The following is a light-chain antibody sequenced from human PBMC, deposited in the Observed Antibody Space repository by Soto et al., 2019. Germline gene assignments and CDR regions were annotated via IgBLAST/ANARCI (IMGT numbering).Light chain of an antibody. J-gene: IGLJ1*01. CDR1: KLGDKY. Sequence: YELTQPPSVSVSPGQTASITCSGDKLGDKYVCWYQQKPGQSPVLVIYQDTKRPSGISERFSGSNSGNTATLTISGTRAMDEADYYCQAWDSSTLYVFGTGTKV. CDR3: QAWDSSTLYV. V-gene: IGLV3-1*01. CDR2: QDT.